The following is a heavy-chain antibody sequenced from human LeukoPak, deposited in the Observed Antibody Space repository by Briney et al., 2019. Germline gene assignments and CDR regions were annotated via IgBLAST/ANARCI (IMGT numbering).Heavy chain of an antibody. CDR1: GCTFTSYD. J-gene: IGHJ5*02. Sequence: ASVKVSCKASGCTFTSYDINWVRQATGQGLEWMGWMNPNSGNTGYAQKFQGRVTMTRNTSISTAYMELSSLRSEDTAVYYCARTHYDYVWGSYRFNWFDPWGQGTLVTVSS. CDR3: ARTHYDYVWGSYRFNWFDP. CDR2: MNPNSGNT. V-gene: IGHV1-8*01. D-gene: IGHD3-16*02.